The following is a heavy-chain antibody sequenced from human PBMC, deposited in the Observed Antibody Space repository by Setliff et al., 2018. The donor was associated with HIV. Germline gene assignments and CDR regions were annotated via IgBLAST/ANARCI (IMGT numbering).Heavy chain of an antibody. J-gene: IGHJ5*02. CDR2: VYHSGKT. V-gene: IGHV4-38-2*02. CDR3: AKHDFGEGSCFDP. Sequence: ASETLSLTCTVSGQFISDGYYWGWIRQPPGKGLEWIGSVYHSGKTYYNPSLKCRVTMSADTSKNQISLMLRSMTAADTAVYYCAKHDFGEGSCFDPWGQGSLVTVSS. CDR1: GQFISDGYY. D-gene: IGHD3-16*01.